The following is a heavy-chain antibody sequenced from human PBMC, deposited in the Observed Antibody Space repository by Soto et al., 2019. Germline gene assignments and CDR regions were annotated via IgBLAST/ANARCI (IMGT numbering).Heavy chain of an antibody. CDR2: INHSGST. CDR1: GGSFSGYY. V-gene: IGHV4-34*01. J-gene: IGHJ6*02. Sequence: QVQLQQWGAGLLKPSETLSLTCAVYGGSFSGYYWSWIRQPPGKGLERIGEINHSGSTNYNPSLKRRVTISVDPSKNQCSLKLSSVTAADTAVYYCARGDVHYYSGMDVWGQGTTVTVSS. D-gene: IGHD3-16*01. CDR3: ARGDVHYYSGMDV.